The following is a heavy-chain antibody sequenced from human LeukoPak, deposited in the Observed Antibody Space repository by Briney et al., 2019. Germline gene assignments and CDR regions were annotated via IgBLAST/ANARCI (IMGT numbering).Heavy chain of an antibody. D-gene: IGHD5-18*01. J-gene: IGHJ6*03. CDR3: ARGQYSYGDRESLVRYYYMDV. V-gene: IGHV4-34*01. Sequence: PSETLSLTCAVYGGSFSGYYWSWIRQPPGKGLEWIGEINHSGSTNYNPSLKSRVTISVDTSKNQFSLKLSSVTAADTAVYYCARGQYSYGDRESLVRYYYMDVWGKGTTVTVSS. CDR1: GGSFSGYY. CDR2: INHSGST.